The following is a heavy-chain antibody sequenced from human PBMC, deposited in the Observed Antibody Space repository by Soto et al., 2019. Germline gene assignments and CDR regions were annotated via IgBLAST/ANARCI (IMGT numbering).Heavy chain of an antibody. CDR1: GFTFSNAW. CDR2: IKSKTDGGTT. V-gene: IGHV3-15*01. CDR3: TTAPPNGDSKFDY. J-gene: IGHJ4*02. D-gene: IGHD4-17*01. Sequence: GGSLRLSCAASGFTFSNAWMSWVRQAPGKGLEWVGRIKSKTDGGTTDYAAPVKGRFTISRDDSKNTLYLQMNSLKTEDTAVYYCTTAPPNGDSKFDYWRQGTLVTVSS.